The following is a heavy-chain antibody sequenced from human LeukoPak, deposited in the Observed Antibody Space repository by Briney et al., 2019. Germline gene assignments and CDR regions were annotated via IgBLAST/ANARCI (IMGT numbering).Heavy chain of an antibody. V-gene: IGHV3-30-3*01. J-gene: IGHJ4*02. D-gene: IGHD4-17*01. CDR1: GFTFSSYA. Sequence: PGGSLRLSCAASGFTFSSYAMHWVRQAPGKGLEGVAVISYDGSNKYYADSVKGRFTISRDNSKNTLYLQMNSLRAEDTAVYYCARDPPLYGDYGDYWGQGTLVTVSS. CDR3: ARDPPLYGDYGDY. CDR2: ISYDGSNK.